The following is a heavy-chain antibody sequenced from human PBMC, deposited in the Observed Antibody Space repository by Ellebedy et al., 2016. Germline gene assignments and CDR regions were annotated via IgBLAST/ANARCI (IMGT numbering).Heavy chain of an antibody. V-gene: IGHV3-30*18. CDR2: ISYDGSNI. D-gene: IGHD3-22*01. CDR1: GFTFSSYG. Sequence: GGSLRLXXAASGFTFSSYGMHWVRQAPGKGLEWVAVISYDGSNIYYADSVKGRFTISRDKSKNTLYLQMNSLRAEDTAVYYCAKDVAYDSSGIDYWGQGALVTVSS. CDR3: AKDVAYDSSGIDY. J-gene: IGHJ4*02.